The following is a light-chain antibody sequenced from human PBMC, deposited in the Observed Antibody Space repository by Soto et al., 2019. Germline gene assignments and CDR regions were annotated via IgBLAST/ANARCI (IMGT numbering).Light chain of an antibody. CDR1: QSVSSSY. CDR3: QQYGSSPRT. J-gene: IGKJ1*01. V-gene: IGKV3-20*01. Sequence: DIVLTQSPATLSSSPGERATLSCRASQSVSSSYLAWYQQKPGQAPRLLIYGASSRATGIPDRFSGSGSGTDFTLTISRLEPEDFAVYYCQQYGSSPRTFGQGTKVDIK. CDR2: GAS.